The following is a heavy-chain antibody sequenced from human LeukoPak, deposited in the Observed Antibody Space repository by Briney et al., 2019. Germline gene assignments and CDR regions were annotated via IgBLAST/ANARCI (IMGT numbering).Heavy chain of an antibody. CDR1: GFTFSSYS. J-gene: IGHJ4*02. Sequence: PGGSLRLSCAASGFTFSSYSMNWVRQAPGKGLEWVSSISSSSSYIYYADSVKGRFTISRDNAKNSLYLQMNSLRAEDTAVYYCARDQRYYDFWSDNLEGFDYWGQGTLVTVSS. CDR2: ISSSSSYI. V-gene: IGHV3-21*01. D-gene: IGHD3-3*01. CDR3: ARDQRYYDFWSDNLEGFDY.